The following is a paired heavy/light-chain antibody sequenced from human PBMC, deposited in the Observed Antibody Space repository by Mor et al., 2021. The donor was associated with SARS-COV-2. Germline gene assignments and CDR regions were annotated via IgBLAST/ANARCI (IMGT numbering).Light chain of an antibody. J-gene: IGKJ2*01. V-gene: IGKV3-20*01. Sequence: EIVLTQSPGTLSLSPGERATLSCRASQSVRNSYLTWYQQKPGQAPRPLIYGASSRATGIPDRFSGSGSGTDFTLTINRLEPEDFAMYYCQLFDTSPFYTFGQGTKLEIK. CDR2: GAS. CDR1: QSVRNSY. CDR3: QLFDTSPFYT.
Heavy chain of an antibody. Sequence: QVQLQESGPGLVKPSGTLSLTCAVSGDSIDSNYWWTWVRQSPGKGLEWIGETDKSGSTYYAPSLKSRVIISVDRSKNQFSLDVRSVTAADTAIYYCATVRGGCSSNSCYLDNWGQGTRVTVSS. V-gene: IGHV4-4*02. J-gene: IGHJ4*02. D-gene: IGHD2-2*01. CDR1: GDSIDSNYW. CDR3: ATVRGGCSSNSCYLDN. CDR2: TDKSGST.